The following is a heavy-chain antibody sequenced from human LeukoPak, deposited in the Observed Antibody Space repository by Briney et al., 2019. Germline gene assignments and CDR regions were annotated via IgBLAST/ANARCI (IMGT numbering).Heavy chain of an antibody. Sequence: GGSLRLSCAASGFTFDDYAMHWVRQAPGKGQEWVSGISWNSGSIGYADSVKGRFTISRDNAKNSLYLQMNSLRAEDTALYYCAKVACSSTSCYRLGDAFDIWGQGTMVTVSS. CDR3: AKVACSSTSCYRLGDAFDI. CDR2: ISWNSGSI. J-gene: IGHJ3*02. D-gene: IGHD2-2*02. CDR1: GFTFDDYA. V-gene: IGHV3-9*01.